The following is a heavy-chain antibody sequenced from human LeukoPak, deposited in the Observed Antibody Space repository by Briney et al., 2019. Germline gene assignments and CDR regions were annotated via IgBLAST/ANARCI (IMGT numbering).Heavy chain of an antibody. Sequence: GGSLRLSCAASGFTFSSYSMNWVRQAPGKGLEWVSSISSSSSYIYYADSVKGRFTISRDNAKNSLYLQMNSLRAEDTAVYYCAREGVEYDSSGYDYWGQGTLVTVSS. J-gene: IGHJ4*02. CDR3: AREGVEYDSSGYDY. CDR1: GFTFSSYS. CDR2: ISSSSSYI. V-gene: IGHV3-21*01. D-gene: IGHD3-22*01.